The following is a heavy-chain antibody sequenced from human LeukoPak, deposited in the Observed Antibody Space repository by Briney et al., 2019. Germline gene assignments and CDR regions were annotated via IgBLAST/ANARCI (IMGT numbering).Heavy chain of an antibody. J-gene: IGHJ6*02. CDR3: ARVGPYYYGSGGYGLGYYYGMDV. V-gene: IGHV1-46*01. CDR2: INPSGGST. Sequence: GASVKVSCKASGYTFTSYYMHWVRQAPGQGLEWMGIINPSGGSTSYAQKFQGRVTMTRDTSTSTVYMELSSLRSEDTAVYYCARVGPYYYGSGGYGLGYYYGMDVWGQGTTVTVSS. CDR1: GYTFTSYY. D-gene: IGHD3-10*01.